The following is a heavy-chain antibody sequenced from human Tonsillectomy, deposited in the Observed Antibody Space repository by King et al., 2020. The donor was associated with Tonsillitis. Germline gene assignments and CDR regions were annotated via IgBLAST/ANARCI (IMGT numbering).Heavy chain of an antibody. D-gene: IGHD3-10*01. CDR2: IYTSGST. V-gene: IGHV4-4*07. Sequence: QLQEWGPGLVKPSETLSLTCTVSGGSISSYYWSWIRQPAGKGLEWIGRIYTSGSTNYNPSLTSRVTMSVDTSKNQFSLKLSSLTAADTAVYYCARDWDYGSGSASLDYWGQGTLVTVSS. CDR1: GGSISSYY. CDR3: ARDWDYGSGSASLDY. J-gene: IGHJ4*02.